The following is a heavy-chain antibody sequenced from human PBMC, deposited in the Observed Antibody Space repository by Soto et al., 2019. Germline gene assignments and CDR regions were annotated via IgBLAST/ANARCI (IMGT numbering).Heavy chain of an antibody. CDR2: INAVNGNT. V-gene: IGHV1-3*01. CDR1: GYTFTSYA. CDR3: ARDSETAAAYYDFWSGYLGY. D-gene: IGHD3-3*01. J-gene: IGHJ4*02. Sequence: ASVKVSCKASGYTFTSYAMHWVRQAPGQRLEWMGWINAVNGNTKYSQKFQGRVTMTRDTSTSTAYMELSSLRSEDTAVYYCARDSETAAAYYDFWSGYLGYWGQGTLVTVSS.